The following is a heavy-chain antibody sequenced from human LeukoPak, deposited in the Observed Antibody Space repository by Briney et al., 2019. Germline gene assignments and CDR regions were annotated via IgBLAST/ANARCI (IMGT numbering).Heavy chain of an antibody. CDR2: INPNSGGT. CDR3: ARGNYGSGSYYPL. J-gene: IGHJ4*02. CDR1: GYTFTGYY. V-gene: IGHV1-2*06. D-gene: IGHD3-10*01. Sequence: ASVKVSCKASGYTFTGYYMHWVRQAPGQGLEWMGRINPNSGGTNYAQKFQGRVTMTRDTSISTAYMELSGLRSDDTAVYYCARGNYGSGSYYPLWGQGTLVTVSS.